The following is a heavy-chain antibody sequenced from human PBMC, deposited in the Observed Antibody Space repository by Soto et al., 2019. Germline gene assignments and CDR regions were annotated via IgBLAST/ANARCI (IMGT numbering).Heavy chain of an antibody. D-gene: IGHD3-16*02. Sequence: QVQLVQSGAEVKKPGASVKVSCKASGYTFTSYYMHWVRQAPGQGLEWMGIINPSGGSTSYAQKFQGRVTMTRETSTSTVYMELSSLRSEDTAVYYCAREGLMITFGGVIVSWGQGTLVTVSS. CDR2: INPSGGST. CDR3: AREGLMITFGGVIVS. CDR1: GYTFTSYY. J-gene: IGHJ5*02. V-gene: IGHV1-46*01.